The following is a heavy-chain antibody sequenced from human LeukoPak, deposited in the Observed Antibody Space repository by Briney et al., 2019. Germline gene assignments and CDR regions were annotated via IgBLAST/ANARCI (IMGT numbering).Heavy chain of an antibody. CDR3: ARRLVGSGYYFDY. CDR1: GGSFSGYY. D-gene: IGHD6-19*01. J-gene: IGHJ4*02. V-gene: IGHV4-34*01. Sequence: SETLSLTCAVYGGSFSGYYWSWIRQPPGKGLEWIGEINHSGSTNYNPSLKSRVTISVDTSKNQFSLKLSSVTAADTAVYYCARRLVGSGYYFDYWGQGTLVTVSS. CDR2: INHSGST.